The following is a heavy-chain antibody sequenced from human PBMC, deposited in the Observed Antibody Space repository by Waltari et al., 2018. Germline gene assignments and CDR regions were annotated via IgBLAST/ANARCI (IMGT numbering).Heavy chain of an antibody. CDR2: IYTSGST. J-gene: IGHJ4*02. CDR1: GASISGITY. V-gene: IGHV4-61*02. Sequence: QVQLQESGPGLVKPSQTLSLTCAVSGASISGITYWTWIRQPAGKGLECMGLIYTSGSTKYNPSLKSRVTISVDASKNQFCLKLSSVTAADTAVYYCARELGNWGQGTLVTVSA. CDR3: ARELGN.